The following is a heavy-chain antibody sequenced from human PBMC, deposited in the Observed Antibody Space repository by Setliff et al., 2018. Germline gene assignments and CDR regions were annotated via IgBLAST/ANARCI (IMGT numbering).Heavy chain of an antibody. CDR2: ISGSGGST. CDR1: GFTFSSYA. V-gene: IGHV3-23*01. D-gene: IGHD6-13*01. Sequence: GGFLRLSCATSGFTFSSYAMSWVRQAPGKGLEWVSVISGSGGSTYYADSVKGRFTISRDNSKNTLYLQMNSLRAEDTAVYYCAKDGSGSYDYLDYWGQGTLVTVSS. CDR3: AKDGSGSYDYLDY. J-gene: IGHJ4*02.